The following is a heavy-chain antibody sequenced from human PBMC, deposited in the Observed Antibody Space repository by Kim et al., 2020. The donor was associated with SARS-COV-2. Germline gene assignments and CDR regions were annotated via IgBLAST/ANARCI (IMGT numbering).Heavy chain of an antibody. CDR3: ARHGSVVAGTGPPGY. CDR1: GGSISSSSYY. V-gene: IGHV4-39*01. CDR2: IFYSGST. Sequence: SETLSLTCTVSGGSISSSSYYWGWIRQPPGKGLEWIASIFYSGSTYYNLSLKSRVTISVDTSKNQFSLKLSSVTAADTAVYYCARHGSVVAGTGPPGYWGQGTLVTVSS. D-gene: IGHD6-19*01. J-gene: IGHJ4*02.